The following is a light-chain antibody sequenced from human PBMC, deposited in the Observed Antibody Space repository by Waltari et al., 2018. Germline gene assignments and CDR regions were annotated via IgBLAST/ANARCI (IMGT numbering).Light chain of an antibody. CDR2: EVS. CDR1: SSDVGGYNY. CDR3: ISYAGSNNWV. V-gene: IGLV2-8*01. J-gene: IGLJ3*02. Sequence: QSALTQPPSASGSPGQSVTISCTGTSSDVGGYNYVSWYQQHPGKAPKRMIDEVSKRPSGVPDRFSGSKSGNTACLTVSGLQAEDEADYYCISYAGSNNWVFGGGTKLTVL.